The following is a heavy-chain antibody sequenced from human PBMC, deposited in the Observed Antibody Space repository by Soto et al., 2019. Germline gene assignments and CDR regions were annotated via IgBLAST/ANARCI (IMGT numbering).Heavy chain of an antibody. CDR3: ARAPIVATIPYFDY. CDR1: GYTFTSYA. V-gene: IGHV1-3*01. Sequence: GASVKVSCKASGYTFTSYAMHWVRQAPGQRLEWMGRINAGNGNTKYSQKFQGRVTITRDTSASTAYMELSSLRSEDTAVYYCARAPIVATIPYFDYWGQGTLVTVSS. J-gene: IGHJ4*02. CDR2: INAGNGNT. D-gene: IGHD5-12*01.